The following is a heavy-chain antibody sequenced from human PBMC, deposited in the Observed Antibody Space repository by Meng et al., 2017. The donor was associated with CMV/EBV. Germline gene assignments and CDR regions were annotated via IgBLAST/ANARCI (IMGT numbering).Heavy chain of an antibody. V-gene: IGHV4-39*07. CDR1: SIRGSSSY. CDR2: IYYSGST. J-gene: IGHJ5*02. Sequence: SIRGSSSYWGWIRQPPGKGLEWLGSIYYSGSTYYNPSLKSRVTISVDTSKNQFSLKLSSVTAADTAVYYCARVVLRFLEWSPGWFDPWGQGTLVTVSS. D-gene: IGHD3-3*01. CDR3: ARVVLRFLEWSPGWFDP.